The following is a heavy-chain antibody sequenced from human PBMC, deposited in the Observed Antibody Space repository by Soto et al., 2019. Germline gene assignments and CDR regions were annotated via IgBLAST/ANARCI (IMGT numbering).Heavy chain of an antibody. CDR3: TRQGGSSWPLDY. J-gene: IGHJ4*02. D-gene: IGHD6-13*01. CDR1: GCTFSGSA. CDR2: IRSKANSYAT. V-gene: IGHV3-73*01. Sequence: GGPLRLSCAASGCTFSGSAMHWVRQASGKGLEWVGRIRSKANSYATAYAASVKGRFTISRDDSKNTAYLQMNSLKTEDTAVYYCTRQGGSSWPLDYWGQGTLVTVSS.